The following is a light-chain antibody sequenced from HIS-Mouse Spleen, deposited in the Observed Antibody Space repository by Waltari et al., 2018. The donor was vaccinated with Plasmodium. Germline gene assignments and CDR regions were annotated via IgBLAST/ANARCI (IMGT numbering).Light chain of an antibody. J-gene: IGKJ4*01. CDR3: QQRSNWPRVLT. CDR1: QSVSSY. CDR2: DAS. Sequence: EIVLTQSPATLSLSPGERATLSCSASQSVSSYLAWYQQNPGQAPRLLIYDASNRATGIPARFSGSGSGTDFTLTISSLEPEDFAVYYCQQRSNWPRVLTFGGGTKVEIK. V-gene: IGKV3-11*01.